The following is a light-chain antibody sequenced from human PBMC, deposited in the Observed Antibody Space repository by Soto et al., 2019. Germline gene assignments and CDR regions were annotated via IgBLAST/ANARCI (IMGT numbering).Light chain of an antibody. V-gene: IGKV3-20*01. CDR1: QSVSSSY. CDR3: QQYGSSLTWT. J-gene: IGKJ1*01. CDR2: GAS. Sequence: EIVLTQSPGTLSLSPGERATLSCRASQSVSSSYLAWDQQKPGQAPRLLIYGASSRATGIPDRFSGSGSGTDFTLTISRLEPEDFAVYYCQQYGSSLTWTFGQGTKGEIK.